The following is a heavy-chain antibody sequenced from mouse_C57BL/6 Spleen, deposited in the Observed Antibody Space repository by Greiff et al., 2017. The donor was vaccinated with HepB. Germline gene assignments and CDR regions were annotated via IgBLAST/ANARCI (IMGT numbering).Heavy chain of an antibody. D-gene: IGHD1-1*01. CDR3: ARDYGSLFAY. V-gene: IGHV5-6*01. CDR1: GFTFSSYG. CDR2: ISSGGSYT. Sequence: EVKVVESGGDLVKPGGSLKLSCAASGFTFSSYGMSWVRQTPDKRLEWVATISSGGSYTYYPDSVKGRFTISRDNAKNTLYLQMSSLKSEDTAMYYCARDYGSLFAYWGQGTLVTVSA. J-gene: IGHJ3*01.